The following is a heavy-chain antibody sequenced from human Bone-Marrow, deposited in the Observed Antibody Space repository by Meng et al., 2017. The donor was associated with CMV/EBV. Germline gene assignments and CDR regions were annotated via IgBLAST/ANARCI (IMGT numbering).Heavy chain of an antibody. V-gene: IGHV3-23*01. D-gene: IGHD3-3*01. CDR1: GFTFSSYA. J-gene: IGHJ4*02. CDR3: AKDRGVYDFWSGYDSFYY. CDR2: ISGSGGST. Sequence: GGSLRLSCAASGFTFSSYAMSWVRQAPGKGLEWVSAISGSGGSTYYADSVKGRFTISRDNSKNTLYLQMNSLRAEDTAVYYCAKDRGVYDFWSGYDSFYYWGQGTLVTVSS.